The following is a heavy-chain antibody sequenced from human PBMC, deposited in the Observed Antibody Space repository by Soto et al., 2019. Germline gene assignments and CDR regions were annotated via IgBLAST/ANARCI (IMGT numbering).Heavy chain of an antibody. CDR1: GDHFINYW. V-gene: IGHV5-51*01. D-gene: IGHD1-20*01. Sequence: SCPSSGDHFINYWIGWVRQMPGKGLEWMAIITPGNSETRYSPSFQGQVTISADKSISTTYLQWNSLRASDTAMYYCARPSNNYVAYWGQGTLVNGS. CDR2: ITPGNSET. J-gene: IGHJ4*02. CDR3: ARPSNNYVAY.